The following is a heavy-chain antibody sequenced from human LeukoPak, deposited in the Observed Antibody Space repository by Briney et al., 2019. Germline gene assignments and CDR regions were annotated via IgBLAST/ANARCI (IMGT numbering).Heavy chain of an antibody. Sequence: GGSLRLSCAASGLTFDDYGMSWVRRAPGKWLKWVSGINWNGGSTGYADSVKGRFTISRDNAKNSLYLQMNSLRAEDTALYYCARGTLKAAATDFDYWGQGTLVTVSS. CDR3: ARGTLKAAATDFDY. V-gene: IGHV3-20*04. CDR2: INWNGGST. J-gene: IGHJ4*02. D-gene: IGHD6-13*01. CDR1: GLTFDDYG.